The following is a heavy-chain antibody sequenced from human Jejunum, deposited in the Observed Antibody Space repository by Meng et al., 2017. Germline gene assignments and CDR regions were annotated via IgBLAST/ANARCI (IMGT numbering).Heavy chain of an antibody. CDR2: ISYDGNNV. Sequence: GGSLRLSCVGSGFSLSIYTMHWVRQAPGRGLEWVALISYDGNNVKYADSVKGRFTLSRDNSKDTLYLQMDSLRVDDTAVYYCARPKTTYAYRNAFDIWGQGTMVTVSS. J-gene: IGHJ3*02. CDR3: ARPKTTYAYRNAFDI. D-gene: IGHD1-7*01. V-gene: IGHV3-30*04. CDR1: GFSLSIYT.